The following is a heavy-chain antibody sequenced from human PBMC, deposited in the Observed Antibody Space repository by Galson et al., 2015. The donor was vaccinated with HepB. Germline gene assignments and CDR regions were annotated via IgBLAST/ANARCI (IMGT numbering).Heavy chain of an antibody. V-gene: IGHV7-4-1*02. CDR2: INTKTGKP. D-gene: IGHD3-22*01. CDR1: GYTFTAYA. Sequence: SVKVSCKASGYTFTAYAMTWVRQAPGQGLEWLGWINTKTGKPTYAQGLTGRFVFSFDTSVSTTYLQISSLQVEDTAIYYCARLVSDDSITLMAKVGDFWGQGTLVSVSS. J-gene: IGHJ4*02. CDR3: ARLVSDDSITLMAKVGDF.